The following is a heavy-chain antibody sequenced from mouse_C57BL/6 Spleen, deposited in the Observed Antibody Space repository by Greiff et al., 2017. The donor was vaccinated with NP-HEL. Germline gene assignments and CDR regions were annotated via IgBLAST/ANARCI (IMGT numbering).Heavy chain of an antibody. D-gene: IGHD2-2*01. V-gene: IGHV1-69*01. CDR2: IDPSNSYT. Sequence: VQLQQPGAELVMPGASVKLSCKASGYTFTSYWMHWVKQRPGQGLEWIGEIDPSNSYTNYNQKFKGKSTLTVDKSSSTAYMQLSSLTSEDSAVYYCARRGHMVTTTGAWFAYWGQGTLVTVSA. J-gene: IGHJ3*01. CDR3: ARRGHMVTTTGAWFAY. CDR1: GYTFTSYW.